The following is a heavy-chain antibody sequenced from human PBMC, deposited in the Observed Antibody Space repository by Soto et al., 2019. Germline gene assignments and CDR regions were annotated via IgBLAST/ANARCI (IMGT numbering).Heavy chain of an antibody. D-gene: IGHD1-1*01. J-gene: IGHJ2*01. CDR2: ISTERDLT. CDR1: GYTFTNYD. V-gene: IGHV1-18*04. Sequence: QVRLVQSEGEVKKPGASVKVSCRASGYTFTNYDISWVRLVPGQGLEWMGWISTERDLTKYAQKFQGRVTMTTDTFTNTAYMELKSLRFDDAAVYYCARDPTANRASVYFDLWGRGTLVNVSS. CDR3: ARDPTANRASVYFDL.